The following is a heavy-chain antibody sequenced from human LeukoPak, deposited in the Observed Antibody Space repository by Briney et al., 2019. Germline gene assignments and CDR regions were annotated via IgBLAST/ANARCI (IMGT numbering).Heavy chain of an antibody. CDR2: IRYDGNDK. V-gene: IGHV3-30*02. Sequence: GGSLRLSCAASGFTFSYYGMHWVRQAPGKWLEWVAFIRYDGNDKFYAESVKGRFTISRDSSRNTLYLQMKSLRPEDTAVYYCAKDLMRDRWFGESRGQGTLVTVSS. D-gene: IGHD3-10*01. CDR1: GFTFSYYG. CDR3: AKDLMRDRWFGES. J-gene: IGHJ1*01.